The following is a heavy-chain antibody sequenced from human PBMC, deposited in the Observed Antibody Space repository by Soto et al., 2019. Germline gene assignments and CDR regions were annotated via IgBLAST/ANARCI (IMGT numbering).Heavy chain of an antibody. CDR2: IYHTGGS. V-gene: IGHV4-30-2*01. J-gene: IGHJ3*02. CDR1: GGSISSGGYS. Sequence: QLRLQESGSGLVKPSQTLSLTCAVSGGSISSGGYSWNWIRQPPGKGLEWIGYIYHTGGSYYNPSLKSRVTMSVDVSNNHFSLNLSSVTAADTAVYYCARGGEAYYYDRSGYLNDAFDIWGQGTMVTVSS. CDR3: ARGGEAYYYDRSGYLNDAFDI. D-gene: IGHD3-22*01.